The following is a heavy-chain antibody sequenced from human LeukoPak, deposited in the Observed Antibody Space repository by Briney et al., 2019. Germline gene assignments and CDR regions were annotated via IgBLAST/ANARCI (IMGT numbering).Heavy chain of an antibody. CDR3: ARRRGWELRGDDAFDI. CDR1: GFTFSNAW. CDR2: ISSSGSTI. D-gene: IGHD1-26*01. Sequence: GGSLRLSCAASGFTFSNAWMSWIRQAPGKGLEWVSYISSSGSTIYYADSVKGRFTISRDNAKNSLYLQMNSLRAEDTAVYYCARRRGWELRGDDAFDIWGQGTMVTVSS. V-gene: IGHV3-11*01. J-gene: IGHJ3*02.